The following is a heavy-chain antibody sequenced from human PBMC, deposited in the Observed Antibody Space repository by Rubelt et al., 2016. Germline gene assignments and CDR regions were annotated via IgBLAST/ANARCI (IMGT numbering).Heavy chain of an antibody. CDR3: ARSDIVATITDY. Sequence: EVQLVESGGGLVQPGGSLRLSCAASGFTFSSYEMNWVRQAPGKGLEWVSYISSSGSTIYYADSVKGRVTISRDNAKNSLYLQRNSLRAEDTAVYYCARSDIVATITDYWGQGTLVTVSS. CDR2: ISSSGSTI. J-gene: IGHJ4*02. CDR1: GFTFSSYE. D-gene: IGHD5-12*01. V-gene: IGHV3-48*03.